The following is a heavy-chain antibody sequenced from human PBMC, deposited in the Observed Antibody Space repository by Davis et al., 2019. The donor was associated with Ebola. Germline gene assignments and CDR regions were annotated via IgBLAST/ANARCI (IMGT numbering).Heavy chain of an antibody. J-gene: IGHJ1*01. V-gene: IGHV3-7*03. CDR3: ASPSSGVAG. CDR2: IKEDGSEK. D-gene: IGHD6-19*01. Sequence: PGGSLRLSCAASGFTFSSYSMNWVRQAPGKGLEWVATIKEDGSEKYYVDYVKGRFTISKDNARNSLYLQMNSLRVDDTAVYYCASPSSGVAGWGQGTLVTVSS. CDR1: GFTFSSYS.